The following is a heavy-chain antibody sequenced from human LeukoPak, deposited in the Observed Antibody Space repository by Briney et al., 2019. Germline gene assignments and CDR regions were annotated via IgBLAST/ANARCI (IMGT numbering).Heavy chain of an antibody. D-gene: IGHD5-18*01. J-gene: IGHJ4*02. CDR1: GFTFSSYS. CDR3: ARQRGYSYGFGY. Sequence: GGSLRLSCAASGFTFSSYSMNWVRQAPGKGLEWVSSISSSSYIYYADSVKGRFTISRDNAKNSLYLQMNSLRAEDTAVYYCARQRGYSYGFGYWGQGTLVTVSS. V-gene: IGHV3-21*01. CDR2: ISSSSYI.